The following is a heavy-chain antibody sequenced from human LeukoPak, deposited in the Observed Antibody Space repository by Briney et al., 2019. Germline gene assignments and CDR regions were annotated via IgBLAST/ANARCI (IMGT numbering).Heavy chain of an antibody. D-gene: IGHD3-10*01. V-gene: IGHV3-11*03. Sequence: GGSLRLSCAASGXTFSDYYMTWIRQAPGKGPEWVSYISSSGSYTNYADSVKGRFTISRDNAKNSLYLQMNSLRAEDSAVYYCARSLYGSGSRPLDYWGQGTLVTVSS. CDR3: ARSLYGSGSRPLDY. CDR2: ISSSGSYT. J-gene: IGHJ4*02. CDR1: GXTFSDYY.